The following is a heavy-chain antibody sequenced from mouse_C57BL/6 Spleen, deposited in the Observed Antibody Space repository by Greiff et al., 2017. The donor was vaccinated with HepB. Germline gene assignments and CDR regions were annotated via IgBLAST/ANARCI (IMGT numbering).Heavy chain of an antibody. Sequence: QVQLQQSGPELVKPGASVKISCKASGYAFSSSWMNWVKQRPGKGLEWIGRIYPGDGDTNYNGKFKGKATLTADKSSSTAYMQLSSLPSEDSAVYFCARGHYYGSRKRYFDVCGTGTTVTVSS. J-gene: IGHJ1*03. CDR2: IYPGDGDT. CDR3: ARGHYYGSRKRYFDV. CDR1: GYAFSSSW. V-gene: IGHV1-82*01. D-gene: IGHD1-1*01.